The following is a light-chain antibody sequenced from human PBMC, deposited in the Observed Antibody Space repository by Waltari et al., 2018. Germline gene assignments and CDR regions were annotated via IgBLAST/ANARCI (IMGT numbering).Light chain of an antibody. Sequence: VLTQSPGTLSLSPGERATLSCRASQSISKYLVWYQQRPGHAPRLLIYAASTMATGIPDRFSGSGFGTDFTLSISRLEPGDFAMYYCQNHERLPATFGQGTKVEIK. V-gene: IGKV3-20*01. CDR3: QNHERLPAT. CDR1: QSISKY. CDR2: AAS. J-gene: IGKJ1*01.